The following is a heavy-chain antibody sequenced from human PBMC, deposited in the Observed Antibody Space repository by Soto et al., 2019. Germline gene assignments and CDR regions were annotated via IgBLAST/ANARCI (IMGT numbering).Heavy chain of an antibody. J-gene: IGHJ6*02. CDR3: ASPPTTGNYYYYGMDV. CDR1: GGTFSSYA. Sequence: QVQLVQSGAEVKKPGSSVKVSCKASGGTFSSYAISWVRQAPGQGLEWMGGIIPIFGTADYAQKFPGRVTITADESTSTAYMELSSLRSEDTAVYYCASPPTTGNYYYYGMDVWGQGTTVTVSS. CDR2: IIPIFGTA. V-gene: IGHV1-69*12. D-gene: IGHD4-17*01.